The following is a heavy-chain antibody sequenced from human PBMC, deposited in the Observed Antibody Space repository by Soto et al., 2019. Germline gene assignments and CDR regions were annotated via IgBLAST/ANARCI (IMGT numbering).Heavy chain of an antibody. CDR1: GGTFNSYA. J-gene: IGHJ4*02. V-gene: IGHV1-8*02. D-gene: IGHD5-12*01. Sequence: ASVKVSCKASGGTFNSYAISWVRQATGQGLEWMGWMNPNSGNTGYAQRFQGRVTMTANISISTAYLELSSLRSEDTAVYYCARGQGRAYSGYDVFDYWGQGTLVTVSS. CDR2: MNPNSGNT. CDR3: ARGQGRAYSGYDVFDY.